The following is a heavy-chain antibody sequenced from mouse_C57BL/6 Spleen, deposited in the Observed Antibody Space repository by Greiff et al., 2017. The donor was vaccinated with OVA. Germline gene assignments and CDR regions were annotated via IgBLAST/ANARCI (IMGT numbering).Heavy chain of an antibody. CDR2: INPNNGGT. J-gene: IGHJ3*01. CDR3: AREGNDYDGGTWFAY. V-gene: IGHV1-22*01. CDR1: GYTFTDYN. Sequence: EVQLQQSGPELVKPGASVKMSCKASGYTFTDYNMHWVKQSHGKSLEWIGYINPNNGGTSYNQKFKGKATLTVNKSSSTAYMELRSLTSEDSAVYYCAREGNDYDGGTWFAYWGQGTLVTVSA. D-gene: IGHD2-4*01.